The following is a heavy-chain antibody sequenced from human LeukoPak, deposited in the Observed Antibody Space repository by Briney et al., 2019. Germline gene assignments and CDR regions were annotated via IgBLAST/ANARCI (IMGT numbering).Heavy chain of an antibody. V-gene: IGHV3-11*01. D-gene: IGHD2-15*01. CDR2: ISSSGSTI. CDR3: AKDLIVVVVAATPTDY. Sequence: GGSLRLSCAASGFTFSDYYMSWIRQAPGKGLEWVSYISSSGSTIYYADSVKGRFTISRDNSKNTLYLQMNSLRAEDTAVYYCAKDLIVVVVAATPTDYWGQGTLVTVSS. J-gene: IGHJ4*02. CDR1: GFTFSDYY.